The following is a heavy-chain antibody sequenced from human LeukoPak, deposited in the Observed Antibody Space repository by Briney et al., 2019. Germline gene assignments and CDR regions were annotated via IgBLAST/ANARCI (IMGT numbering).Heavy chain of an antibody. Sequence: SETLSLTCTVSGGSISSSSYYWGWIRQPPGKGLEWIGSIYYSGSTYYNPSLKSRVTISVDTSKNQFSLKLSSVTAADTAVYYCAGPSYRDFGYWGQGTLVTVSS. CDR2: IYYSGST. CDR1: GGSISSSSYY. D-gene: IGHD2-21*01. V-gene: IGHV4-39*07. CDR3: AGPSYRDFGY. J-gene: IGHJ4*02.